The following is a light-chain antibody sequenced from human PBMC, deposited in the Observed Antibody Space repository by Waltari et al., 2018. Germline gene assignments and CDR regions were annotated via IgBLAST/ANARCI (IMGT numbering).Light chain of an antibody. Sequence: QSALTQPRSVSGSPGQSVTISCTGTSSDVGGYNFVSWYDHHPGNAPKLMIYDVNKRPSGVPDRFSGSKSGNTASLTISGLQTEDEADYYCCSYAGSYTPWVFGGGTKLTVL. CDR3: CSYAGSYTPWV. CDR2: DVN. CDR1: SSDVGGYNF. V-gene: IGLV2-11*01. J-gene: IGLJ3*02.